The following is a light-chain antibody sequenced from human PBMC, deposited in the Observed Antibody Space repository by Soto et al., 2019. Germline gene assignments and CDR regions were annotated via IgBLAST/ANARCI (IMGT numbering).Light chain of an antibody. Sequence: QSVMTQPPSVSAAPGQKVTISCSGSSSNIGGNSVSWYQQLPGTAPKLLIYDDNKRPSGIPDRFSGSKSGTSATLGITGFQTGDEADYYCSSYTTAYTQVFGGGTKLTVL. CDR2: DDN. CDR3: SSYTTAYTQV. CDR1: SSNIGGNS. J-gene: IGLJ3*02. V-gene: IGLV1-51*01.